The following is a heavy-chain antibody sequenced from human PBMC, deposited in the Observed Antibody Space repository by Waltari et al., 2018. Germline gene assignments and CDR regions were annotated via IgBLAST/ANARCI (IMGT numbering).Heavy chain of an antibody. CDR1: GYSFTGTL. CDR3: ATKGVVLPATFDY. CDR2: NNPNSGIT. V-gene: IGHV1-2*07. Sequence: QVQLVQSGAELREPGASVKVSCEASGYSFTGTLIHWVRQAPGQGLEWMGWNNPNSGITNYAHKFQGRGTMTRDTSISTAYVELSSLRIDDTAVYYCATKGVVLPATFDYWGQGTLVTVSS. D-gene: IGHD2-15*01. J-gene: IGHJ4*02.